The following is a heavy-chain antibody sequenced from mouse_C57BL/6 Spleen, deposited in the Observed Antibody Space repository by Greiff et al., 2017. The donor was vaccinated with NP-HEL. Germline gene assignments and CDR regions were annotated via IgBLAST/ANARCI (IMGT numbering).Heavy chain of an antibody. CDR2: ISSGGSYT. D-gene: IGHD2-4*01. CDR1: GFTFSSYG. Sequence: EVQLVESGGDLVKPGGSLKLSCAASGFTFSSYGMSWVRQTPDKRLEWVATISSGGSYTYYPDSVKGRFTISRDNAKNTLYLQMSSLKSEDTAMYYCARHYDYDDYWGQGTTLTVSS. J-gene: IGHJ2*01. V-gene: IGHV5-6*01. CDR3: ARHYDYDDY.